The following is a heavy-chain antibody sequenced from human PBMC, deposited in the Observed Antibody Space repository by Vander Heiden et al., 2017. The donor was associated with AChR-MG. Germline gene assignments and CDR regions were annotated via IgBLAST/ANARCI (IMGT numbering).Heavy chain of an antibody. CDR3: AKPPRYYDYALDAFDI. V-gene: IGHV3-23*01. CDR1: GFTFSSYA. J-gene: IGHJ3*02. CDR2: ISGSGGST. Sequence: EVQLLESGGALVPPGGSLRLSCAATGFTFSSYAMSWVRQVPGKGLEWVSAISGSGGSTYYADSVKGRFTISRDNSKNTLYLQMNSLRAEDTAVYYCAKPPRYYDYALDAFDIWGQVTMVTVSS. D-gene: IGHD3-16*01.